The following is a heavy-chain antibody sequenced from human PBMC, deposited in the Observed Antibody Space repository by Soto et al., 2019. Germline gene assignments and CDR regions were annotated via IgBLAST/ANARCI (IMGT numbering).Heavy chain of an antibody. CDR1: GYTFTSYA. V-gene: IGHV1-3*01. CDR2: INAGNGNT. D-gene: IGHD3-10*01. CDR3: IVLLWFVELLGAPVN. Sequence: ASVKVSCKASGYTFTSYAMHWVRQAPGQRLEWMGWINAGNGNTKYSQKFQGRVTITRDTSASTAYMELSSLRSEDTAVYYCIVLLWFVELLGAPVNWGQGTLVTVSS. J-gene: IGHJ4*02.